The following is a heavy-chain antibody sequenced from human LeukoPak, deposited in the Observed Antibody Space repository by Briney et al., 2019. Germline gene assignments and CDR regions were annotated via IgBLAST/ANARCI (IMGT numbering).Heavy chain of an antibody. D-gene: IGHD3-22*01. V-gene: IGHV4-61*08. CDR3: ARAHLGRYYDSSGYRRSGYYMDV. CDR2: IYYSGST. CDR1: GGSISSGDYY. J-gene: IGHJ6*03. Sequence: SETLSLTCTVSGGSISSGDYYWSWIRQPPGKGLEWIGYIYYSGSTNYNPSLKSRVTISVDTSKNQFSLKLSSVTAADTAVYYCARAHLGRYYDSSGYRRSGYYMDVWGKGTTATVSS.